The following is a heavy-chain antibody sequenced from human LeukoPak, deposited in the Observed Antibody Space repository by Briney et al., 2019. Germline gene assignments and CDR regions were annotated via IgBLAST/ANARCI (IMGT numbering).Heavy chain of an antibody. D-gene: IGHD3-10*01. CDR1: GGSISSSSYY. CDR2: IYYSGST. V-gene: IGHV4-39*07. Sequence: PSQTPSLTCTVSGGSISSSSYYWGWIRQPPGKGLEWIGSIYYSGSTYYNPSLKSRVTISVDTSKNQFSLKLSSVTAADTAVYYCARSMVRGVIGVWGQGTLVTVSS. J-gene: IGHJ4*02. CDR3: ARSMVRGVIGV.